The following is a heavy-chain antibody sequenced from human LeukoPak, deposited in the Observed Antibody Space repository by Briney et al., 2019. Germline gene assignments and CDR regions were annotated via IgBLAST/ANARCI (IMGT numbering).Heavy chain of an antibody. V-gene: IGHV3-48*01. Sequence: GGSLRLSCAASAFTFSDYSMNWVRQAPGKGLEWISYISGRSSTIYYADSVKGRFTISRDNAKNSMYLQMNSLRAEDTALYYCARDRIKSGSYYFDYWGQGTLVTVSS. CDR1: AFTFSDYS. CDR2: ISGRSSTI. J-gene: IGHJ4*02. CDR3: ARDRIKSGSYYFDY. D-gene: IGHD1-26*01.